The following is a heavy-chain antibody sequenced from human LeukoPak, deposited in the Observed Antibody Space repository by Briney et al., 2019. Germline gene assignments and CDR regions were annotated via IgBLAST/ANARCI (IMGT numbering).Heavy chain of an antibody. CDR1: GGSISSGDYY. Sequence: SQTLSLTCTVSGGSISSGDYYWSWIRQPPGKGLEWIGYIYYSGSTYYDPSLKSRVTISVDTSKNQFSLKLSSVTAADTAVYYCARDPHIAAAGLVAFDIWGQGTMVTVSS. J-gene: IGHJ3*02. D-gene: IGHD6-13*01. CDR2: IYYSGST. V-gene: IGHV4-30-4*08. CDR3: ARDPHIAAAGLVAFDI.